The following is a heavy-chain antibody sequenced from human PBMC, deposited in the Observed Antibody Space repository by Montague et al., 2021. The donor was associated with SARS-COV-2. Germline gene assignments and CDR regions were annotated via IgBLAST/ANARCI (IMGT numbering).Heavy chain of an antibody. V-gene: IGHV4-59*01. J-gene: IGHJ4*02. CDR3: AGGFDY. CDR2: VYYSGGT. CDR1: GGSISSYY. Sequence: SETLSLTCTVSGGSISSYYWSWILQHPGKGLQWIGYVYYSGGTNYNPSLKSRVTISVDTSKNKFSLKLSSVTAADTAVEYCAGGFDYWGQGTLVTVSS.